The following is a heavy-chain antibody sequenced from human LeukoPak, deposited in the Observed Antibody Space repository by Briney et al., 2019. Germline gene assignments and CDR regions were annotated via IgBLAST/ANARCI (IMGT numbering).Heavy chain of an antibody. J-gene: IGHJ3*02. V-gene: IGHV3-74*01. CDR2: IISDGSTT. Sequence: PGGSLRLSCAPSKFTFSTYWMHWVRQAPGKGLVWVSRIISDGSTTSYADSVKGRFTISRDNAKNTLYLQMNSLRAEDTAVYYCAREDVDIAVAASGAFDIWGQGTMVTVSS. CDR3: AREDVDIAVAASGAFDI. D-gene: IGHD6-19*01. CDR1: KFTFSTYW.